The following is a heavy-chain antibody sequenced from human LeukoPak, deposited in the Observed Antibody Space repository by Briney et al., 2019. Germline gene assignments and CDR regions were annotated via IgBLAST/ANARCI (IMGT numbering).Heavy chain of an antibody. J-gene: IGHJ4*02. D-gene: IGHD3-9*01. V-gene: IGHV3-66*01. CDR2: IYSGGST. CDR3: VFTYYDILTGYYPDY. CDR1: GFTVSSNY. Sequence: GGPLRLSCAASGFTVSSNYMSWVRQAPGKGLEWVSVIYSGGSTYYADSVKGRFTISRDNSKNTLYLQMNSLRAEDTAVYYCVFTYYDILTGYYPDYWGQGTLVTVSS.